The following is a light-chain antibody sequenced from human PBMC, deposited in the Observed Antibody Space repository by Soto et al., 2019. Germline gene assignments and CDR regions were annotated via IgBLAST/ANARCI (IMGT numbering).Light chain of an antibody. CDR3: QHYNEWPLT. Sequence: ERVMTQSPATLSVSPGEKATLSCRASQTVSNNLAWYQQKPGQAPRLLIYFASTRATGIPARFSGSGSGTDFTLTISSLQSEDFAVYYCQHYNEWPLTFGGGTKVETK. CDR1: QTVSNN. V-gene: IGKV3-15*01. J-gene: IGKJ4*01. CDR2: FAS.